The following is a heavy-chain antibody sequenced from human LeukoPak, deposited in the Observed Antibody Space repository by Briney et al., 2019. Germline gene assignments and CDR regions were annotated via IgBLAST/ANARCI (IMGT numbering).Heavy chain of an antibody. D-gene: IGHD3-16*01. J-gene: IGHJ4*02. CDR2: INPDGSGK. V-gene: IGHV3-7*01. CDR1: GFTLSTYW. CDR3: ASWGAGGNS. Sequence: GGSLRLSCEASGFTLSTYWMNSVRQVPGKGLDWVANINPDGSGKRYVDSVKGRFTIARDNAGNSLSLQMNSLRAEDTAVYYCASWGAGGNSWGQGTLVTVSS.